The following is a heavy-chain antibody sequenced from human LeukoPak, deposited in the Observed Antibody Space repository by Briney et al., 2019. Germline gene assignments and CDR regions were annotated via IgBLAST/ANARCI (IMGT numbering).Heavy chain of an antibody. V-gene: IGHV1-18*01. CDR1: GYTFTSYG. J-gene: IGHJ6*02. Sequence: ASVKVSCKASGYTFTSYGISWVRQAPGQGLEWMGWISAYNGNTNYAQKLQGRVTMTTNTSTSTAYMELRSLRSDDTAVYYCARDRVTTHSYYYGMDVWGQGTTVTVSS. CDR3: ARDRVTTHSYYYGMDV. D-gene: IGHD4-17*01. CDR2: ISAYNGNT.